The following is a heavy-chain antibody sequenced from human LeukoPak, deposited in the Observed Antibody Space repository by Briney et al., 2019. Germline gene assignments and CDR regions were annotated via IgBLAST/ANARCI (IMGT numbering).Heavy chain of an antibody. J-gene: IGHJ6*04. Sequence: SETLSLTCTVSGGSVSNGSYYWSWIRQPPGKGLEWIGYIYYSGRTNYNPSLKSRVTISVDTSKNQFSLKLSSVTAADTAVYYCARDFRRVLTGYYTDYYGMDVWGKGTTVTVSS. CDR3: ARDFRRVLTGYYTDYYGMDV. D-gene: IGHD3-9*01. CDR1: GGSVSNGSYY. V-gene: IGHV4-61*01. CDR2: IYYSGRT.